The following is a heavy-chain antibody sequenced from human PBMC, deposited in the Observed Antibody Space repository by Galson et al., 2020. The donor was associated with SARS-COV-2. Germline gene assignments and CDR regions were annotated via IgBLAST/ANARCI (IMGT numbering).Heavy chain of an antibody. V-gene: IGHV3-7*01. CDR3: ARVLLYYYYYYMDV. Sequence: LEWVANIKQDGSEKYYADSVKGRFTISRDNAKNSLYLQMNSLRAEDTAVYYCARVLLYYYYYYMDVWGKGTTVTVSS. J-gene: IGHJ6*03. D-gene: IGHD3-10*01. CDR2: IKQDGSEK.